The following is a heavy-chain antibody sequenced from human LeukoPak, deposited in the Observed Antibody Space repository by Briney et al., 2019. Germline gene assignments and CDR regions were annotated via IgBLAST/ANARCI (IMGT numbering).Heavy chain of an antibody. Sequence: PGGSLRLSCAASGFTFSRYAMYWVRQAPGKGLEYVSGINNNGDDTYYANSVKGRFTISRDNSKNTLFLQMGSLRTEDMAVYYCARGMLRGIIPAIDYWGQGTLVSVSS. CDR1: GFTFSRYA. D-gene: IGHD3-10*01. V-gene: IGHV3-64*01. CDR3: ARGMLRGIIPAIDY. CDR2: INNNGDDT. J-gene: IGHJ4*02.